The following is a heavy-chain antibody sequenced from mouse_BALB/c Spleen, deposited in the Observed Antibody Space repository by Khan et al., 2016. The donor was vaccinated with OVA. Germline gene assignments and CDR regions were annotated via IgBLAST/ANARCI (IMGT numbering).Heavy chain of an antibody. CDR1: GFSLSDYG. J-gene: IGHJ4*01. Sequence: VQLKESGPGLVAPSQNLSITCTVSGFSLSDYGVSWIRQPPGKGLEWLGVIWGGGSTYYNSALKSRLSISKDNSKSQVFLKMSSLQSDDTAMFYFAKGVWSYYYTFDYWGQGTSVTVSS. CDR2: IWGGGST. V-gene: IGHV2-6-5*01. CDR3: AKGVWSYYYTFDY.